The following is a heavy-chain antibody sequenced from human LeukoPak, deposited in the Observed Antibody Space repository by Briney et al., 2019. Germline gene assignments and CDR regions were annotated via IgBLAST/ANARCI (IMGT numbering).Heavy chain of an antibody. J-gene: IGHJ4*02. CDR1: GFTFSSYA. V-gene: IGHV3-64*01. CDR3: AREPALGDLDY. Sequence: PGGSLRLSCAASGFTFSSYAMHWVHQAPGKGLEYVSVINSNGRNTYYVNSVKGRFIISRDNSKNTLYLQMGSLRPEDTGVYYCAREPALGDLDYWGQGTLVTVSS. D-gene: IGHD4-17*01. CDR2: INSNGRNT.